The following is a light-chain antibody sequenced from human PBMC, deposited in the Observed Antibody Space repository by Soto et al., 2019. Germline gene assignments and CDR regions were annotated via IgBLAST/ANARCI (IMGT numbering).Light chain of an antibody. Sequence: AIQMTQSPSSLSASVGDRVTITCRASQGVRNDLGWYQQKPGKAPKLLIYAASSLQSGVPSRFSGSGSVTDFSLTISSLQPEDFAIYYCLQDYNYPRTFGQGIKVEIK. V-gene: IGKV1-6*01. CDR3: LQDYNYPRT. CDR1: QGVRND. CDR2: AAS. J-gene: IGKJ1*01.